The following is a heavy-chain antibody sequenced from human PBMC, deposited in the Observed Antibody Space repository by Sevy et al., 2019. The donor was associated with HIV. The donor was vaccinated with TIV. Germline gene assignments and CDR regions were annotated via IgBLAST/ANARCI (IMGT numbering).Heavy chain of an antibody. V-gene: IGHV1-8*02. CDR2: MKTKTGNT. CDR1: GFNFASYD. Sequence: ASVKVTCKASGFNFASYDSYWVRQATGQGLEWMGWMKTKTGNTGFAQKVQGRVTMTRNTSITTAYMELSNLRSEDTAVYYCARVSGWNLRYGMDFWGQGTTVTVSS. J-gene: IGHJ6*02. CDR3: ARVSGWNLRYGMDF. D-gene: IGHD6-19*01.